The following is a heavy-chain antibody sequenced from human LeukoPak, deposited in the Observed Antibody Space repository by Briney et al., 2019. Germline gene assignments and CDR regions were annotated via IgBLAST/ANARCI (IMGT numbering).Heavy chain of an antibody. D-gene: IGHD3-22*01. CDR2: INHSGST. CDR1: GGSFSGYY. Sequence: SETLSLTCAVYGGSFSGYYWSWIRQPPGKGLEWIGEINHSGSTNYNPSLKSRVTISVDTSKNQFSLKLSSVTAADTAVYYCARDRDHDSSGYYFCDYWGQGTLVTVSS. J-gene: IGHJ4*02. V-gene: IGHV4-34*01. CDR3: ARDRDHDSSGYYFCDY.